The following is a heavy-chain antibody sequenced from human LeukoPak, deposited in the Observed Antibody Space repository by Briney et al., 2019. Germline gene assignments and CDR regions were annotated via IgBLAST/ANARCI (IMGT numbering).Heavy chain of an antibody. J-gene: IGHJ4*02. Sequence: GGSLRLSCAASGFTFSSYGMSWVRQAPGKGLEWVSAISGSGGSTYYADSVKGRFTISRDNSKNTLYLQMNSLRAEDTAVYYCARDKIAVAGTYFDYWGQGTLVTVSS. CDR2: ISGSGGST. V-gene: IGHV3-23*01. CDR1: GFTFSSYG. D-gene: IGHD6-19*01. CDR3: ARDKIAVAGTYFDY.